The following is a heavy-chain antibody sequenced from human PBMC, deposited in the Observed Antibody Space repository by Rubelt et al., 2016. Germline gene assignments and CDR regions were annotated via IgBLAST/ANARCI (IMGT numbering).Heavy chain of an antibody. D-gene: IGHD2-21*02. Sequence: QVQLQESGPGLVKPSGTLSLTCAVSGGSISSSNWWSWVRQSPGKGLEWIGSIYYTGSTYYNPSLKSRITVSVDTSKNQFSLKLSSVTAADTSVYYCARHLVTTIRGYWYFDLWGRGTLVTVSS. CDR3: ARHLVTTIRGYWYFDL. CDR1: GGSISSSNW. V-gene: IGHV4-4*02. J-gene: IGHJ2*01. CDR2: IYYTGST.